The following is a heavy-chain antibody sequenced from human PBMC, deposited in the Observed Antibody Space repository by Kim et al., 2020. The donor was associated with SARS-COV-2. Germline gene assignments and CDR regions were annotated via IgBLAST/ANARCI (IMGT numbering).Heavy chain of an antibody. CDR1: GFTFSSYG. J-gene: IGHJ6*02. CDR3: AKDAKYYDFWGGYFPNPAGNYFCYYGMDV. D-gene: IGHD3-3*01. Sequence: GGSLRLSCAASGFTFSSYGMHWVRQAPGKGLEWVAVISYDGSNKYYADSVKGRFTISRDNSKNTLYLQMNSLRAEDTAVYYCAKDAKYYDFWGGYFPNPAGNYFCYYGMDVWGQGTTVTVSS. CDR2: ISYDGSNK. V-gene: IGHV3-30*18.